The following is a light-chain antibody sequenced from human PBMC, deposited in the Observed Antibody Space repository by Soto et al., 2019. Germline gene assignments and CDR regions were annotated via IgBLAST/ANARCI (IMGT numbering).Light chain of an antibody. Sequence: EVVLTQSPGTLSLSPGERATLSCRASQSVGSSYLARYQQKPGQAPRLLIYDASSSVAGIPDGFSGSGSGTDFTLTTSCLEPEDFAVYFCQHCGISPHTFGQGTKVEI. CDR3: QHCGISPHT. J-gene: IGKJ1*01. CDR2: DAS. V-gene: IGKV3-20*01. CDR1: QSVGSSY.